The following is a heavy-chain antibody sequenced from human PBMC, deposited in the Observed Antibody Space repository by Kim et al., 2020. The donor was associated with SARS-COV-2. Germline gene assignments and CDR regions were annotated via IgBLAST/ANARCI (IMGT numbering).Heavy chain of an antibody. CDR2: SRNAAKSHTT. CDR1: GITLSDQY. J-gene: IGHJ3*02. CDR3: ARDGGVQGNTAFDI. Sequence: GGSLRLSCAGSGITLSDQYMDWVRQAPGKGLEWIGRSRNAAKSHTTEYAASVKGRFTISREDSKNSLYLQMNSLMTEDTAVYYCARDGGVQGNTAFDIWG. D-gene: IGHD3-16*01. V-gene: IGHV3-72*01.